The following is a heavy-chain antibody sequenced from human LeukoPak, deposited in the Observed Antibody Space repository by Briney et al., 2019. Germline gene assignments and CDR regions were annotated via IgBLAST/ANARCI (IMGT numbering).Heavy chain of an antibody. D-gene: IGHD6-19*01. CDR3: ARTGDDGSGWPEIYFDY. J-gene: IGHJ4*02. CDR2: IYYSGST. Sequence: SETLSLTCTVSGGSISSYYWSWIRQPPGKGLEWIGYIYYSGSTNYKPSLKSRVTISVDTSKNQFSLKLSSVTAADTAVYYCARTGDDGSGWPEIYFDYWGQGTLVTVSS. V-gene: IGHV4-59*01. CDR1: GGSISSYY.